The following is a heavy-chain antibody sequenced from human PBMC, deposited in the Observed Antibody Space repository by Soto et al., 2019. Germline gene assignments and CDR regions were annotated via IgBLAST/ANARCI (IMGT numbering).Heavy chain of an antibody. J-gene: IGHJ4*02. CDR2: IVVGSGNT. CDR1: GFTFTSSA. V-gene: IGHV1-58*01. CDR3: AADRQSLPQGY. Sequence: QMQLVQSGPEVKKPGTSVKVSCKASGFTFTSSAVQWVRQARGQRLEWIGWIVVGSGNTNYAQKFQERVTITRDMSTSTAYMELSSLRSEDTAVYYCAADRQSLPQGYWGQGTLVTVSS.